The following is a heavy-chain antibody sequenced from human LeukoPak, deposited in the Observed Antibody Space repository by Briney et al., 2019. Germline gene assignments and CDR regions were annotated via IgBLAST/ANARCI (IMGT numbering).Heavy chain of an antibody. CDR3: ARESPSCSRCFQH. CDR2: INSDGSST. J-gene: IGHJ1*01. CDR1: GFPFSSYW. D-gene: IGHD2-2*01. Sequence: QAGGALRLSCAASGFPFSSYWMHWVRPTPGKGLVLLSRINSDGSSTNYADSVKGRFTISRDNANSTLFLQMTSLTADDTAVYYCARESPSCSRCFQHWGQGALVSVSS. V-gene: IGHV3-74*01.